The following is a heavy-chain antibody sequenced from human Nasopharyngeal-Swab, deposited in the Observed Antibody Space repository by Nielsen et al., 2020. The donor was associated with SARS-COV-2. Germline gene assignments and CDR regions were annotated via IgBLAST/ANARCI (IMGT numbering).Heavy chain of an antibody. J-gene: IGHJ4*02. Sequence: RQAPGKGLEWIGSIYYSGSTYYNPSLKSRVIISVDTSKNQFSLKLSSVTAADTAVYYCASLGGSIFVGGFNYFDYWGQGTLVTVSS. CDR3: ASLGGSIFVGGFNYFDY. D-gene: IGHD3-3*01. V-gene: IGHV4-39*07. CDR2: IYYSGST.